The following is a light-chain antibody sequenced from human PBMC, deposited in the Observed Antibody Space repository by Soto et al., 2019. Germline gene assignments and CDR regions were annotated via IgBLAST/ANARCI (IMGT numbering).Light chain of an antibody. CDR2: EVR. V-gene: IGLV2-14*03. Sequence: QSALTQPASVSGSLGQSITISCTGTSSDVGGYAYVSWYQQHPGKAPKLMIYEVRNRPSGVADRFSGSKSGNTASLTISGLQAEDEADYYCSSSSSTASLVVFGGGTKLTVL. J-gene: IGLJ2*01. CDR3: SSSSSTASLVV. CDR1: SSDVGGYAY.